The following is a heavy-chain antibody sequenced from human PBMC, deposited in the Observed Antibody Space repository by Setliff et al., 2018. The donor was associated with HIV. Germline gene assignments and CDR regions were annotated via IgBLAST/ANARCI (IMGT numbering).Heavy chain of an antibody. D-gene: IGHD3-22*01. J-gene: IGHJ4*02. V-gene: IGHV4-39*07. CDR1: GGSISAESYS. CDR2: INYSGTT. Sequence: SETLSLTCTISGGSISAESYSWAWIRQPPGKGLEWIGAINYSGTTYYNPSLQSRVTMAVDTSKNQLSLKLTSMTAADTAVYYCARDPHYFDRSGYYSYFYLDFWGQGTLVTVSS. CDR3: ARDPHYFDRSGYYSYFYLDF.